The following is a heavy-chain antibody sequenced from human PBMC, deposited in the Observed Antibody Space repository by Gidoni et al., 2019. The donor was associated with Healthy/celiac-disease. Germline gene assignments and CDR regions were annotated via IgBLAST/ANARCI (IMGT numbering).Heavy chain of an antibody. J-gene: IGHJ4*02. Sequence: EVQLVASGGGLVKPGRSLRLSCTASGFTFGDYAMSWFRQAPGKGLEWVGFIRSKAYGGTTEYAASVKGRFTISRDDSKSIAYLQMNSLKTEDTAVYYCTRGVFVLRYFDPYYFDYWGQGTLVTVSS. CDR3: TRGVFVLRYFDPYYFDY. CDR1: GFTFGDYA. CDR2: IRSKAYGGTT. D-gene: IGHD3-9*01. V-gene: IGHV3-49*05.